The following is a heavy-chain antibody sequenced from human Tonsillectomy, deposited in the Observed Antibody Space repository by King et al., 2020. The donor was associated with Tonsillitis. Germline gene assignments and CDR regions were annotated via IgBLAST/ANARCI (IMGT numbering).Heavy chain of an antibody. J-gene: IGHJ6*03. CDR2: IYPVASDT. D-gene: IGHD2-21*01. CDR1: GYRFTSYW. CDR3: ARHGSVIEYYYYMDV. Sequence: VQLVESGAEVKKPGESLKISCKGSGYRFTSYWIGWVRQIPGQALKWMGIIYPVASDTSYSPSFQGQVTFSVDNSISTAYLQWNSLRASDTAMYYCARHGSVIEYYYYMDVWGKGTTVTVSS. V-gene: IGHV5-51*01.